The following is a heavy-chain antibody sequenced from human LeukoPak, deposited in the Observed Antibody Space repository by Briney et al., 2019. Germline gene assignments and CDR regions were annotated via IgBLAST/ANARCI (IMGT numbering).Heavy chain of an antibody. V-gene: IGHV3-30*04. Sequence: GSLRLSCAASGFTFSSYVMHWVRQAPGKGLEWVAIISYDGSNEYYADSVKGRFTISRDNSKNTLYLQMNSLRAEDTAVYYCARTGNPATGDYWGPGTLVTVSS. CDR3: ARTGNPATGDY. CDR2: ISYDGSNE. CDR1: GFTFSSYV. J-gene: IGHJ4*02. D-gene: IGHD1-1*01.